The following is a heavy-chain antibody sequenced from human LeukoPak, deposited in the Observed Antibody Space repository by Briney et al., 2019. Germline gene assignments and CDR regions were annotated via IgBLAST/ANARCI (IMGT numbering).Heavy chain of an antibody. J-gene: IGHJ4*02. V-gene: IGHV3-7*01. CDR3: AGRDCSGGSCYLY. CDR1: GFTFSSYW. CDR2: IKQDGSEK. Sequence: GGSLRLSCAASGFTFSSYWMSWVRQAPGKGLEWVANIKQDGSEKYYVDSVKGRFTISRDNAKNSLYLQMNSLRAEDTAVYYCAGRDCSGGSCYLYWGQGTLVTVSS. D-gene: IGHD2-15*01.